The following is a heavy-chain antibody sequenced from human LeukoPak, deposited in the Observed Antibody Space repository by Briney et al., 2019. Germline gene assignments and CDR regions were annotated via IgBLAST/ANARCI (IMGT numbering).Heavy chain of an antibody. Sequence: GASVKVSCKDSGYTFTSYDIKWVRQATGQGLEWMGWMNPNSGNTGYAQKFQGRVTMTRNTSISTAYMELSSLRSKDTAVYYCARRDPAADIDHWGQGTLVTVSS. CDR2: MNPNSGNT. V-gene: IGHV1-8*01. D-gene: IGHD6-13*01. J-gene: IGHJ4*02. CDR1: GYTFTSYD. CDR3: ARRDPAADIDH.